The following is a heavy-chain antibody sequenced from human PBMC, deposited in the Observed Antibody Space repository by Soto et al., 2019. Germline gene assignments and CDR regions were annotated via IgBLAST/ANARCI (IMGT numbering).Heavy chain of an antibody. CDR2: INPNGGST. Sequence: QVQLVQSGAEVKKPGASVKLSCKAYGYTFTSSYVHWVRQAPGQGLEWMAIINPNGGSTNYAQEFQGRVTVTRDTSTSTVFMELSSLQSDDTAVYYCARDLLAANYWGQGTLVTVSS. D-gene: IGHD2-2*01. V-gene: IGHV1-46*01. J-gene: IGHJ4*02. CDR1: GYTFTSSY. CDR3: ARDLLAANY.